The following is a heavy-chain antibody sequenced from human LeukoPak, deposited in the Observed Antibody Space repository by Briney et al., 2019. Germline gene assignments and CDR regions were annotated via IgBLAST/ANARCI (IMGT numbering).Heavy chain of an antibody. CDR2: ISSDGTNE. D-gene: IGHD3-22*01. J-gene: IGHJ4*02. CDR3: AKGLRQWEDYYDGRVISRFVDS. V-gene: IGHV3-30*18. Sequence: PGGSLRLSCAASVYTFSLCGMHWVRQAPGKGLEWVSLISSDGTNEYYADSVKGRFTISRDNSKNTLYLQMNSLRPNDTAVYRCAKGLRQWEDYYDGRVISRFVDSWGQGTLVTVSS. CDR1: VYTFSLCG.